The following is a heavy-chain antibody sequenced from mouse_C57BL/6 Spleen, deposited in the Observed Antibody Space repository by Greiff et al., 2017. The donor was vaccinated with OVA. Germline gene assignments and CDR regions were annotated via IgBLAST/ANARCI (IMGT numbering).Heavy chain of an antibody. CDR1: GFSFNTYA. D-gene: IGHD2-5*01. CDR3: VRQGYSNYFAY. V-gene: IGHV10-1*01. CDR2: IRSKSNNYAT. J-gene: IGHJ3*01. Sequence: EVHLVESGGGLVQPKGSLKLSCAASGFSFNTYAMNWVRQAPGKGLEWVARIRSKSNNYATYYADSVKDRFTISRDDSESMLYLQMNNLKTEDTAMYYCVRQGYSNYFAYWGQGTLVTVSA.